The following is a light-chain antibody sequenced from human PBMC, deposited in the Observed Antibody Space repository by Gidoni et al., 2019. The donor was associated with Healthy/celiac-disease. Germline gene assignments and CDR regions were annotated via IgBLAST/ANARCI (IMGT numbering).Light chain of an antibody. J-gene: IGKJ2*01. Sequence: DRQMYQSPSSLSASVGDRVTITCLAMQSISSYLNWYQQKPGKAPKLLIYAASSLQSGVPSRFSGSGSGTDCTLTSSSLQPEDFATYYCQQSYSTPRTFGQGTKLEIK. CDR2: AAS. V-gene: IGKV1-39*01. CDR1: QSISSY. CDR3: QQSYSTPRT.